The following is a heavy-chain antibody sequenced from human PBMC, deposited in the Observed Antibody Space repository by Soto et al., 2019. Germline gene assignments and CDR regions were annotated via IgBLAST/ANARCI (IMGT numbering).Heavy chain of an antibody. Sequence: CVSLRVSCAAAGLNFSSYSMNRVHKDPGKGLEWVSSISSSSSYIYYADSVKGRFTISRDNAKNSLYLQMNSLRAEDTAVYYCASTRYGELSYYFDYWGQGTLVTVSS. CDR2: ISSSSSYI. CDR3: ASTRYGELSYYFDY. D-gene: IGHD4-17*01. CDR1: GLNFSSYS. V-gene: IGHV3-21*01. J-gene: IGHJ4*02.